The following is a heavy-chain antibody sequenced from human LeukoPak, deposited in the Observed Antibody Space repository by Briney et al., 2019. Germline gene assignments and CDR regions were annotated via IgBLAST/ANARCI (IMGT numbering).Heavy chain of an antibody. CDR1: GFTFSSYE. Sequence: GGSLRLSCAASGFTFSSYEMNWVRQAPGKGLEWVSYISSSGSTIYYADSVKGRFTISRDNAKNSLYLQMNSLRAEDTAVYYCALINVWFGEYYGMDVWGQGTTVTVSS. J-gene: IGHJ6*02. V-gene: IGHV3-48*03. D-gene: IGHD3-10*01. CDR3: ALINVWFGEYYGMDV. CDR2: ISSSGSTI.